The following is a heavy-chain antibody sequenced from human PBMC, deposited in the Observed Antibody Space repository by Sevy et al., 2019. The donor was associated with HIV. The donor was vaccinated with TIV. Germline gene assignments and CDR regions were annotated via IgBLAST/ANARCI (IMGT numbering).Heavy chain of an antibody. CDR3: ARDLEFYDYGHYGPAFMPDY. CDR2: IWFDGSNT. CDR1: GFTFSTYG. Sequence: GGSLRLSCAASGFTFSTYGMHWVRQAPGKGLEWVAVIWFDGSNTYYADSVKGRFTISRDIAKNTLHLQMNSLRVEDTAVYYCARDLEFYDYGHYGPAFMPDYWGQGTLVTVSS. D-gene: IGHD3-16*01. J-gene: IGHJ4*02. V-gene: IGHV3-33*01.